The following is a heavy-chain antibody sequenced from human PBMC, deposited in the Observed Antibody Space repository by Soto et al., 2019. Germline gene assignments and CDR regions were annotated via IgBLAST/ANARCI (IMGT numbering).Heavy chain of an antibody. Sequence: QVQLQESGPGLVKPSETLSLTCTVSGGSINSTNWWGWVRQSPGKGLEWIGEMFHGGNTNYNPSLKSRVTISIDKSKNQLSLNLRSVTAADTAVYYCARRRMATRVYDIDVWGQGTTVTVSS. D-gene: IGHD5-12*01. CDR3: ARRRMATRVYDIDV. CDR1: GGSINSTNW. CDR2: MFHGGNT. J-gene: IGHJ6*02. V-gene: IGHV4-4*02.